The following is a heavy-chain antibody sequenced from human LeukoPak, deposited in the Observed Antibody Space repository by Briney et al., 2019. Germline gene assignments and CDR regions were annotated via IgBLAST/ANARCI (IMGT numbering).Heavy chain of an antibody. V-gene: IGHV3-33*06. J-gene: IGHJ4*02. Sequence: GGSLRLSCAASGFTFSSYGMHWVRQAPGKGLEWVAVIWYDGSNKYYADSVKGRFTISRDNSKNTLYLQMNSLRAEDTAVYYCAKVGPLGWLLSLDYWGQGTLVTVSS. CDR3: AKVGPLGWLLSLDY. D-gene: IGHD3-3*01. CDR2: IWYDGSNK. CDR1: GFTFSSYG.